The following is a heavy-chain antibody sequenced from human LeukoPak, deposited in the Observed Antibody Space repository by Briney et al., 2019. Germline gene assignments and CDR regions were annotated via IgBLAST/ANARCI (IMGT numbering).Heavy chain of an antibody. D-gene: IGHD6-13*01. CDR1: GYTFTGYY. CDR2: INPNSGGT. J-gene: IGHJ1*01. V-gene: IGHV1-2*06. Sequence: ASVKLSCKASGYTFTGYYMHWVRQAPGQGLEWMGRINPNSGGTNYTQKFQGRVTMTRDTSINTAYMELSSLRSDDTAVYYCARALRGIAAANLGLSYCGERALGT. CDR3: ARALRGIAAANLGLSYCGE.